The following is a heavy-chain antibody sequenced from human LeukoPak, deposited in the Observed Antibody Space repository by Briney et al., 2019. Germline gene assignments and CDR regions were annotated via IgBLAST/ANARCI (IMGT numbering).Heavy chain of an antibody. Sequence: GGSLRLSCAASGLSFSSFAMSWVRQAPGKGLEWVSAISGSGGSTYYADSVKGRFTISRDNSKNTLYLQMNSLRAEDTAVYYCAKVDSSGYYYNDYWGQGTLVTVSS. CDR1: GLSFSSFA. V-gene: IGHV3-23*01. J-gene: IGHJ4*02. CDR2: ISGSGGST. CDR3: AKVDSSGYYYNDY. D-gene: IGHD3-22*01.